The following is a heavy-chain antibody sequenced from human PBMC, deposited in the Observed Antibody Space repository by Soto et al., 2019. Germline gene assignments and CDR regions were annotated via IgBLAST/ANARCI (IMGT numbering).Heavy chain of an antibody. CDR2: ISGTAYSK. CDR3: AKSWGDTWQQSAFDF. Sequence: VRLLESGGGLVQPGGSLRLSCAASGFGFDKYSMSWVRQAPGKGLEWVSGISGTAYSKHYADSVKGQFTISRDNFEKTLYLQMNSLRVEDTAVYYCAKSWGDTWQQSAFDFWGQGTMVTVSS. J-gene: IGHJ3*01. D-gene: IGHD5-18*01. V-gene: IGHV3-23*01. CDR1: GFGFDKYS.